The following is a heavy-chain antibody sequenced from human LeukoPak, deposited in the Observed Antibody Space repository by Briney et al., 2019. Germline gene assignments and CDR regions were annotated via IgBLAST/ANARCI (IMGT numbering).Heavy chain of an antibody. CDR3: ARVYVSGYNGPRPYYYYGMDV. Sequence: GGSLRLSCAASGFTFSSYTIHWVRQPPGKGLEWVAVISFDGSNRYYADSVKGRFTISRDNAKNSLYLQMNSLRAEDTAVYYCARVYVSGYNGPRPYYYYGMDVWGQGTTVTVSS. CDR1: GFTFSSYT. V-gene: IGHV3-30-3*01. J-gene: IGHJ6*02. CDR2: ISFDGSNR. D-gene: IGHD5-24*01.